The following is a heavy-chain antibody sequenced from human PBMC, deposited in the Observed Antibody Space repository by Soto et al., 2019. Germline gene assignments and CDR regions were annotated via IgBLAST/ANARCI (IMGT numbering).Heavy chain of an antibody. V-gene: IGHV3-11*01. CDR1: GFTFSDYY. J-gene: IGHJ3*02. CDR2: ISSSGSTI. Sequence: GSLLRSCSASGFTFSDYYMSWIRQAPGKGLEWVSYISSSGSTIYYADSVKGRFTISRDNAKNSLYLQMNSLRAEDTAVYYCARSAAIPGAFDIWGQGTMVTV. D-gene: IGHD2-2*02. CDR3: ARSAAIPGAFDI.